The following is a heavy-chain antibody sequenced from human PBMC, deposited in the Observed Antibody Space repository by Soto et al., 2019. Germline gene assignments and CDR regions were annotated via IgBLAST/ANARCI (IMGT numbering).Heavy chain of an antibody. CDR3: ARDDSIVVVPAAMPRPYYMDV. J-gene: IGHJ6*03. D-gene: IGHD2-2*01. V-gene: IGHV3-21*01. CDR2: ISSSSSYI. CDR1: GFTFSSYS. Sequence: GGSLRLSCAASGFTFSSYSMNWVRQAPGKGLEWVSSISSSSSYIYYADSVKGRFTISRDNAKNSLYLQMNSLRAEDTAVYYCARDDSIVVVPAAMPRPYYMDVWGKGTTVTVSS.